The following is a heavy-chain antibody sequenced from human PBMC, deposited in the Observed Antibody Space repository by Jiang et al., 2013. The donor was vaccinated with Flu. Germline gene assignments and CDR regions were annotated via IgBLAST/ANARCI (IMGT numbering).Heavy chain of an antibody. D-gene: IGHD3-22*01. CDR1: GFTFNNYS. CDR2: ISSSSTTI. Sequence: VQLVESGGGLVQPGGSLRLSCAASGFTFNNYSMNWVRQAPGKGPEWVSFISSSSTTIYYANSVKGRFTIPRDNDKNSLYLQMSSLRAEDTAVYYCARDPSNYYDTDDYLLNYFDNWGQGTLVTVSS. J-gene: IGHJ4*02. CDR3: ARDPSNYYDTDDYLLNYFDN. V-gene: IGHV3-48*01.